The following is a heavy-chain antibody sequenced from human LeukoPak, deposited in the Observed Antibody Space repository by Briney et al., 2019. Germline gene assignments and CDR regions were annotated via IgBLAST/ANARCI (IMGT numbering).Heavy chain of an antibody. CDR2: ISAYNGNT. D-gene: IGHD7-27*01. CDR1: GYTFTGYY. CDR3: ARHLRGTSGAFDI. Sequence: ASVKVSCKASGYTFTGYYMHWVRHAPGQGLEWMGCISAYNGNTNYAQKSQGRVTMTTDTSTSTAYIELRSLRSDDTAVYYCARHLRGTSGAFDIWGQGTMVTVSS. J-gene: IGHJ3*02. V-gene: IGHV1-18*04.